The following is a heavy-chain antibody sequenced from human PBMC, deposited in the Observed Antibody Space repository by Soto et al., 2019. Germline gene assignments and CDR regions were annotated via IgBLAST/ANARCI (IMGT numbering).Heavy chain of an antibody. J-gene: IGHJ4*02. Sequence: QLQLQESGSGLVKPSQTLSLTCAVSGGSISSGGYSWSWIRQPPGKGLEWIGYIYHSGSTYYNPVLKSRLTISVDSSENQFSLKLSSVTAADTAVYSCARAGGLGAVAVDYWGQGTLVTVSS. CDR1: GGSISSGGYS. D-gene: IGHD6-19*01. V-gene: IGHV4-30-2*01. CDR2: IYHSGST. CDR3: ARAGGLGAVAVDY.